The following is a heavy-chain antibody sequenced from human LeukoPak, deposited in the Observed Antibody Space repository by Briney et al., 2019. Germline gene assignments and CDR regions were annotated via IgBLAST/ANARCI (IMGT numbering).Heavy chain of an antibody. CDR1: GFTFSSYA. CDR2: ISGSGGST. V-gene: IGHV3-23*01. J-gene: IGHJ4*02. Sequence: GGSLRLSCAASGFTFSSYAMSWVRQAPGKGLEWVSAISGSGGSTYYADSVKGRFTISRDNSKNTLYLQMNSLRAEDTAVYYCAKDMRFDWTPYYFGYWGQGTLVTVSS. CDR3: AKDMRFDWTPYYFGY. D-gene: IGHD3-9*01.